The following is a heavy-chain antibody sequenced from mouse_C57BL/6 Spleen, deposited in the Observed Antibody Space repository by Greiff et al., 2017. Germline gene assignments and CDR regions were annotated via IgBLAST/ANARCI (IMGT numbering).Heavy chain of an antibody. CDR1: GYTFTSYW. CDR3: ASDYYGSSYYYYAMDY. V-gene: IGHV1-74*01. J-gene: IGHJ4*01. D-gene: IGHD1-1*01. Sequence: QVHVKQPGAELVKPGASVKVSCKASGYTFTSYWMHWVKQRPGQGLEWIGRIHPSDSDTNYNQKFKGKATLTVDKSSSTAYMQLSSLTSEDSAVYYCASDYYGSSYYYYAMDYWGQGTSVTVSS. CDR2: IHPSDSDT.